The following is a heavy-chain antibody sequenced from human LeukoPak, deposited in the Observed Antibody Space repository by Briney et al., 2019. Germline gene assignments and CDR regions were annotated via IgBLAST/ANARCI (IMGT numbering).Heavy chain of an antibody. CDR1: GYSFPTYW. V-gene: IGHV5-51*01. CDR2: IYPGDSDT. CDR3: ARPVAGTTYHFDY. J-gene: IGHJ4*02. Sequence: GESLKISCKGSGYSFPTYWIAWVRQMPGKGLEWMGIIYPGDSDTRYHPSFQGQVTMSADKSISTAYLQWSSLKASDTAMYYCARPVAGTTYHFDYWGRGTLVTVSS. D-gene: IGHD6-19*01.